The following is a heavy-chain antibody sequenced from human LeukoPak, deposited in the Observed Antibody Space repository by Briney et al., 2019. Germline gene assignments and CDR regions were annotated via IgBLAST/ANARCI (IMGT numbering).Heavy chain of an antibody. CDR2: IKQHGTEK. CDR1: GFTFSSYW. J-gene: IGHJ5*02. D-gene: IGHD5-18*01. CDR3: ARDCALGGYNYAHNWFDP. Sequence: GGSLRLSCAASGFTFSSYWMSWVRQAPGKGLEWVASIKQHGTEKYYVDSVKGRFIISRDNAKNSLYLQMTSLRAEDTAVYYCARDCALGGYNYAHNWFDPWGQGTLVTVSS. V-gene: IGHV3-7*01.